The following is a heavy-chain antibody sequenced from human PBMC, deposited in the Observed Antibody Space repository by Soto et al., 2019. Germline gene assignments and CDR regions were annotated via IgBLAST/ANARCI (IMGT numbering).Heavy chain of an antibody. D-gene: IGHD6-6*01. CDR3: NPAGLGLTRRYFDL. J-gene: IGHJ4*02. CDR2: VIPVLKTA. V-gene: IGHV1-69*08. CDR1: GGTFTSYS. Sequence: SVKVSCKASGGTFTSYSITWVRQAPGQGLEWVGRVIPVLKTADYAQKFQGRITITADKSTNTAYMELSSQTPQPTAVYSCNPAGLGLTRRYFDLCRKGTLVTVSS.